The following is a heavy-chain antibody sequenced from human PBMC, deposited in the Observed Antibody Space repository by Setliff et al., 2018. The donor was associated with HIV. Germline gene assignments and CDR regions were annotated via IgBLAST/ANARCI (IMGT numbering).Heavy chain of an antibody. CDR2: IYPSDADT. Sequence: GESLKISCKSSGYVFTNYWIGWVRQMPGKGLEWMGIIYPSDADTRYSPSFQGQVTISADKSINTAFLQWSSLEASDTAIYYCATHMRGGYDAFDVWGQGTAVTVSS. CDR3: ATHMRGGYDAFDV. CDR1: GYVFTNYW. V-gene: IGHV5-51*01. J-gene: IGHJ3*01. D-gene: IGHD3-16*01.